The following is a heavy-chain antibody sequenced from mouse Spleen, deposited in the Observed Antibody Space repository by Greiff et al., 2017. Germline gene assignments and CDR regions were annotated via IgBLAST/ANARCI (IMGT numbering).Heavy chain of an antibody. V-gene: IGHV5-6-4*01. CDR2: ISSGGSYT. J-gene: IGHJ3*01. CDR1: GFTFSSYT. D-gene: IGHD2-14*01. CDR3: TRDHYRYDWFAY. Sequence: EVKLMESGGGLVKPGGSLKLSCAASGFTFSSYTMSWVRQTPEKRLEWVATISSGGSYTYYPDSVKGRFTISRDNAKNTLYLQMSSLKSEDTAMYYCTRDHYRYDWFAYWGQGTLVTVSA.